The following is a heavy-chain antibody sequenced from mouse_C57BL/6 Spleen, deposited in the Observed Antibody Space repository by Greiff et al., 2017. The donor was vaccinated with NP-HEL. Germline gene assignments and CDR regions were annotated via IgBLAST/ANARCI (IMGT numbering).Heavy chain of an antibody. J-gene: IGHJ4*01. CDR3: ARGTMVTGYAMDY. V-gene: IGHV1-81*01. CDR2: IYPRSGNT. Sequence: QVQLKESGAELARPGASVKLSCKASGYTFTSYGISWVKQRTGQGLEWIGEIYPRSGNTYYNEKFKGKATLTADKSSSTAYMELRSLTSEDSAVYFCARGTMVTGYAMDYWCQGTSVTVSS. D-gene: IGHD2-2*01. CDR1: GYTFTSYG.